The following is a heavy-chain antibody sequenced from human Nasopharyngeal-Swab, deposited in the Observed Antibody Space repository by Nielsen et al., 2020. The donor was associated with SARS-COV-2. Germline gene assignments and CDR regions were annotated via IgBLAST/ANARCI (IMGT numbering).Heavy chain of an antibody. CDR1: GYTFTSYA. Sequence: ASVKVSCKASGYTFTSYAMHWVRRAPGQRLEWMGWINAGNGNTKYSQKFQGRVTITRDTSASTAYMELSSLRSEDTAVYYCARDLNYDFWSGYSGGYYYGMDVWGQGTTVTVSS. J-gene: IGHJ6*02. CDR2: INAGNGNT. CDR3: ARDLNYDFWSGYSGGYYYGMDV. V-gene: IGHV1-3*01. D-gene: IGHD3-3*01.